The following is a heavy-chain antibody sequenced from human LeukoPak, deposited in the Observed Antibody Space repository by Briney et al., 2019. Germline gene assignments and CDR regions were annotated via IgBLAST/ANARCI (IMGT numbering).Heavy chain of an antibody. V-gene: IGHV3-11*04. CDR2: ISSSGSTI. CDR3: ALGGYSYGLFDY. D-gene: IGHD5-18*01. CDR1: GFTVSSNY. J-gene: IGHJ4*02. Sequence: PGGSLRLSCAASGFTVSSNYMSWVRQAPGKGLEWVSYISSSGSTIYYADSVKGRFTISRDNAKNSLYLQMNSLRAEDTAVYYCALGGYSYGLFDYWGQGTLVTVSS.